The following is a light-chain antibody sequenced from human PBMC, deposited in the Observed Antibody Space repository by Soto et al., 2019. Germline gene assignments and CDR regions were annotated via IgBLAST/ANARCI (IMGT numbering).Light chain of an antibody. V-gene: IGKV3-20*01. Sequence: EVVLTQSPGTLSLSPGERATLSCRASQSVHFNYLAWYQQKPGQAPRLLIYGASSRATGIPDRFSGSGSGTDFTLTISRLEPEDFAVYYCQQYGSSPRTFGQGTKVDIK. CDR1: QSVHFNY. J-gene: IGKJ1*01. CDR2: GAS. CDR3: QQYGSSPRT.